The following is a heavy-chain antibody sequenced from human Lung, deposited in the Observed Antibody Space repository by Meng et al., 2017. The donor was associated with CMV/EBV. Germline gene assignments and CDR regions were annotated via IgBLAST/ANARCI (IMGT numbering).Heavy chain of an antibody. CDR3: ARVIAVAGTAPFAF. D-gene: IGHD6-19*01. V-gene: IGHV1-2*06. CDR2: INPNTGVT. J-gene: IGHJ4*02. Sequence: ASXXVSXKTSGYTFTGYYIHWVRQAPGHGLEWMGRINPNTGVTNYAQKFQGRVSMTRDTSISTAYMELGRLRSDDTAIYYCARVIAVAGTAPFAFWGQGNXVNGAS. CDR1: GYTFTGYY.